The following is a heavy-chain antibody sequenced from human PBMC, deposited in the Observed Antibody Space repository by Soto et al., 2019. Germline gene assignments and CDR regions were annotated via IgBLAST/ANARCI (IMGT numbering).Heavy chain of an antibody. CDR1: GGSVTSGNYY. CDR2: IYYSGST. V-gene: IGHV4-61*01. D-gene: IGHD2-21*02. CDR3: ARGPVVTPFVDY. Sequence: SETLSLTCTVSGGSVTSGNYYWSWIRQPPGKGLEWIGHIYYSGSTNYNPSLKSRVTISVDASKNQFALKLSSVTAADTAIYYCARGPVVTPFVDYWGQGTLVTVSS. J-gene: IGHJ4*02.